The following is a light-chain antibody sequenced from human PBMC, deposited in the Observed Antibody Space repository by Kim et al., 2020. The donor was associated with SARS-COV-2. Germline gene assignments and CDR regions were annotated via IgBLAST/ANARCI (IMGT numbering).Light chain of an antibody. CDR3: QQRSNWPPLT. Sequence: SPGERATLSCRARQSVSSSLAWYQQKPGQAPRLLIYDASNRATGIPARFSGSGSGTDFTLTISSLEPEDFAVYYCQQRSNWPPLTFGGGTKVDIK. CDR1: QSVSSS. CDR2: DAS. J-gene: IGKJ4*01. V-gene: IGKV3-11*01.